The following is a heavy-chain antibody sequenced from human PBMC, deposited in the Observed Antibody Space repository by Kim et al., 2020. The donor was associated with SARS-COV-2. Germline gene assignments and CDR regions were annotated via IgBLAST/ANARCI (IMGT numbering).Heavy chain of an antibody. V-gene: IGHV4-4*02. Sequence: SGRTNYNPSLKSRVTISVDKSKHQFSLKLSSVTAADTAVYYCARDRAMDVWGQGTTVTVSS. CDR2: SGRT. J-gene: IGHJ6*02. CDR3: ARDRAMDV.